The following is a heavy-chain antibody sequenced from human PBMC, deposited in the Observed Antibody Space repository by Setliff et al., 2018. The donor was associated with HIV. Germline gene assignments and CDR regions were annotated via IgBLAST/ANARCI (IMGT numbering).Heavy chain of an antibody. D-gene: IGHD3-9*01. CDR1: GGSFSGYY. Sequence: PSETLSLTCAVYGGSFSGYYWSWIRQPPGKGLEWIGEINHSGSTNYNPSLKSRVTISVDTSKNQFSLKLSSVTAADTAVYYCARGSWYYYILTGYRPHPFDYWGQGTPVTVSS. CDR3: ARGSWYYYILTGYRPHPFDY. J-gene: IGHJ4*02. CDR2: INHSGST. V-gene: IGHV4-34*01.